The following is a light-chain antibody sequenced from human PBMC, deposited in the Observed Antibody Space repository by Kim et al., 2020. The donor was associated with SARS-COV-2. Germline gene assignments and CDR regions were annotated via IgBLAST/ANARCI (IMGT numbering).Light chain of an antibody. Sequence: GQRVTISCSGSSSNIGSNYVYWYQQLPGTAPKLLIYRNNQRPSGVPDRFSGSKSGTSASLAISGLRSEDEADYYCAAWDESLSGHVFGTGTKVTVL. CDR3: AAWDESLSGHV. CDR1: SSNIGSNY. J-gene: IGLJ1*01. CDR2: RNN. V-gene: IGLV1-47*01.